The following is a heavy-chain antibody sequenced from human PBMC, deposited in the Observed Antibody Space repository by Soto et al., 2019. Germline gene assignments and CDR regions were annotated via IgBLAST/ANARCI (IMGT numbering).Heavy chain of an antibody. CDR3: ASSYGSGYRAFDY. V-gene: IGHV1-69*02. CDR1: GDTFTFYS. Sequence: QVQLVQSGAEVKKPGSSVRVSCKASGDTFTFYSINSVRQAPGLGLEWMGRINPILSMSNYAQRFHGRVTMTADKATSTAYRELSSLRSEETAMYYCASSYGSGYRAFDYWGQGALVTVSS. J-gene: IGHJ4*02. D-gene: IGHD3-10*01. CDR2: INPILSMS.